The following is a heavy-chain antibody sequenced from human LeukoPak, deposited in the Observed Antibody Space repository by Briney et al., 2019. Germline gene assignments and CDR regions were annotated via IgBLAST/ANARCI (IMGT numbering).Heavy chain of an antibody. V-gene: IGHV3-49*04. CDR2: IRNKAYGGTI. CDR3: TAQVFCSGRSCYSHWYFDL. CDR1: GFTFGDYA. Sequence: GGSLRLPCTASGFTFGDYAMSWVRQAPGKGLEWVGFIRNKAYGGTIEYAASVKGRFTISRDDSKSFAYLQMNSLKTEDTAVYYCTAQVFCSGRSCYSHWYFDLWGRGTLVTVSS. D-gene: IGHD2-15*01. J-gene: IGHJ2*01.